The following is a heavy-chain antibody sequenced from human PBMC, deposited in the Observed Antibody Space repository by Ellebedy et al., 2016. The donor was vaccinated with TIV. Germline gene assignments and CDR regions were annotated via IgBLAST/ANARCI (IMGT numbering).Heavy chain of an antibody. CDR1: GFTVRSNY. D-gene: IGHD6-6*01. CDR3: ARRPNYYGMDV. V-gene: IGHV3-53*01. J-gene: IGHJ6*02. CDR2: IYSGGST. Sequence: PGGSLRLSCAASGFTVRSNYMSWVRQAPGKGLEWVSVIYSGGSTYYADSVKGRFTISRDNSKNTRYLQMKSLRAEDTAVYYCARRPNYYGMDVWGQGTTVTVSS.